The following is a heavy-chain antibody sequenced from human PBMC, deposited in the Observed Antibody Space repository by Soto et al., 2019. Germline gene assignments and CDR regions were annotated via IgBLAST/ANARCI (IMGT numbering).Heavy chain of an antibody. CDR1: GFTFSNYG. J-gene: IGHJ4*02. CDR2: LPEIGTNT. CDR3: AKKSGVGATWYFDY. Sequence: EVQLLESGGGLVQPGGSLGLSCAASGFTFSNYGMSWVRQAPGKGLEWVSALPEIGTNTYYADSVKGRFTISRDNSKNTLFLQINNLRAGDTAVYYCAKKSGVGATWYFDYWGQGTLVTVSS. D-gene: IGHD1-26*01. V-gene: IGHV3-23*01.